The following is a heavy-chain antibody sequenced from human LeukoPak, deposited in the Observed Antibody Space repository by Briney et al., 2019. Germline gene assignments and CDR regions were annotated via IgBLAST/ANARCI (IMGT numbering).Heavy chain of an antibody. Sequence: PGGSLRLSCAASGFTFSSYAMSWVRQAPGKGLEWVSAISGSGGSSYYADSVKGRFTISRDNSKNTLYLQMNSLRAEDTAVYYCAKDKASSGSSGFDYWGQGTLVTVSS. J-gene: IGHJ4*02. CDR3: AKDKASSGSSGFDY. CDR1: GFTFSSYA. V-gene: IGHV3-23*01. CDR2: ISGSGGSS. D-gene: IGHD6-19*01.